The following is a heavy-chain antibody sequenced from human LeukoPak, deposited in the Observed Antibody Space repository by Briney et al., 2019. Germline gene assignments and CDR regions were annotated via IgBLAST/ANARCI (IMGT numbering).Heavy chain of an antibody. J-gene: IGHJ4*02. V-gene: IGHV4-59*08. CDR3: ASSKYYYDSSGYYYAGVDY. CDR2: IYYSGST. Sequence: SETLSLTCTVSGGSISSYYWSWIRQPPGKGLEWIGYIYYSGSTNYNPSLKSRVTISVDTSKNQFSLKLSSVTAADTAVYYCASSKYYYDSSGYYYAGVDYWGQGILVTVSS. D-gene: IGHD3-22*01. CDR1: GGSISSYY.